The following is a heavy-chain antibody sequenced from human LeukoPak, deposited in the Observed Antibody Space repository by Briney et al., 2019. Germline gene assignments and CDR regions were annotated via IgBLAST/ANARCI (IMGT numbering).Heavy chain of an antibody. J-gene: IGHJ6*03. CDR1: GFAFGTYA. Sequence: KPGGSLRLSCAGSGFAFGTYAMSWVRQAPGKGLEWVSSVDRSSSYIYYAESVKGRFTISRDTPKSSLYLQINSLRAEDTAVYYCARGIWSGYYSYYYYMDVWGKGTTVTVSS. CDR3: ARGIWSGYYSYYYYMDV. D-gene: IGHD3-3*01. V-gene: IGHV3-21*01. CDR2: VDRSSSYI.